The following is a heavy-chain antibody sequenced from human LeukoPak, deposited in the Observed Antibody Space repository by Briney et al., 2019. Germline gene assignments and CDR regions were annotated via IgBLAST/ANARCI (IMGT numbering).Heavy chain of an antibody. CDR2: IIPILGIA. CDR3: ARSSWSFFDY. D-gene: IGHD6-13*01. J-gene: IGHJ4*02. Sequence: SVKVSCKASGGTSSGYAISWVRQAPGQGLEWMGRIIPILGIANYAQKFQGRVTITADKSTSTAYMELSSLRSEDTAVYYCARSSWSFFDYWGQGTLVTVSS. CDR1: GGTSSGYA. V-gene: IGHV1-69*04.